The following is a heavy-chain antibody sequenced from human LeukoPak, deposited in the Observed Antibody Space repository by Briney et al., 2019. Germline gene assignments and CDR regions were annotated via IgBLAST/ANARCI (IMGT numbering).Heavy chain of an antibody. J-gene: IGHJ4*02. D-gene: IGHD6-13*01. CDR1: GNTFTGYY. Sequence: ASVKVYCKASGNTFTGYYIHWVRQAPGQGLEWMGWSKPNSGGTNYAQKFQGRVTVTRDTSTSTVYMELSSLRSEDTAVYYCAREKTRIAAAGRAFDYWGQGTLVTVSS. CDR2: SKPNSGGT. CDR3: AREKTRIAAAGRAFDY. V-gene: IGHV1-2*02.